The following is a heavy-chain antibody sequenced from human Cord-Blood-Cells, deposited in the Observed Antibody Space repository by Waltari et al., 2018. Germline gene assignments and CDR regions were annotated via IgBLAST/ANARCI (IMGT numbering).Heavy chain of an antibody. Sequence: QVTLKESGPVLVKPTETLTLTCTVSGFSLSNARMGVSWIRQLPWTALDWLAHIFSNDEKSYSTSLKSRLTISKDTSKSQVVLTMTNMDPVDTATYYCARGPSAIFGVVIYNWFDPWGQGTLVTVSS. CDR2: IFSNDEK. D-gene: IGHD3-3*01. V-gene: IGHV2-26*01. J-gene: IGHJ5*02. CDR1: GFSLSNARMG. CDR3: ARGPSAIFGVVIYNWFDP.